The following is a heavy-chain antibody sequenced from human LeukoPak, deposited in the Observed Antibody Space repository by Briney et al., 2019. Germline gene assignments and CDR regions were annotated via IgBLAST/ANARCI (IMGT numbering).Heavy chain of an antibody. Sequence: PGRSLRLSCAASGFTFDDYAMHWVRQAPGKGLEWVSVISYDGSNKYYADSVKGRFTISRDNSKNTLYLQMNSLRAEDTAMYYCARNRDGGSSDIWGQGTMVSVSS. CDR2: ISYDGSNK. CDR1: GFTFDDYA. J-gene: IGHJ3*02. CDR3: ARNRDGGSSDI. D-gene: IGHD3-16*01. V-gene: IGHV3-30*03.